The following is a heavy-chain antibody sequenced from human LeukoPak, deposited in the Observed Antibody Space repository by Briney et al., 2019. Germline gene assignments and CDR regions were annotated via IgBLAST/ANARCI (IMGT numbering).Heavy chain of an antibody. CDR1: GFTFSSYG. D-gene: IGHD2-2*01. CDR2: IRYDGSNK. CDR3: AKDEGSRVVVPAAMGP. V-gene: IGHV3-30*02. J-gene: IGHJ5*02. Sequence: PGGSLRLSCAASGFTFSSYGMHWVRQAPGKGLEWVAFIRYDGSNKYYADSVKGRFTISRDNSKNTLYLQMNSLRAEDTAVYYCAKDEGSRVVVPAAMGPWGQGTLVTVSS.